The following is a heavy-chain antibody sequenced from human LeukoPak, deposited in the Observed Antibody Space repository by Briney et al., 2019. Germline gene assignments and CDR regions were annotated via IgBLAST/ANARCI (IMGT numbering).Heavy chain of an antibody. CDR1: GFTFSSYE. V-gene: IGHV3-48*03. D-gene: IGHD4-17*01. CDR2: ISSSGSTG. J-gene: IGHJ4*02. CDR3: AGDYGDYVLDY. Sequence: GGSLRLSCAASGFTFSSYEMNWVRQAPGEGVAWVSYISSSGSTGYYADSVKGRFTISRDNAKNSLYLQRNSLRAEDTAVYYCAGDYGDYVLDYWGQGTLVTVSS.